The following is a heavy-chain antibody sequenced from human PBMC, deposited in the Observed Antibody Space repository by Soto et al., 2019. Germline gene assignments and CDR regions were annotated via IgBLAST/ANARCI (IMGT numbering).Heavy chain of an antibody. J-gene: IGHJ5*02. V-gene: IGHV3-23*01. D-gene: IGHD4-17*01. CDR1: GFTFRNYA. CDR2: LLRSGSSA. Sequence: GGSLILSCAASGFTFRNYAMTWARQAPGKGLEWVSSLLRSGSSAYYADSVRGRFTISSDTSANSLYLQMDNLRAEDTAIYYCAKDAISGDGIWLMDSWGQGTVVTVSS. CDR3: AKDAISGDGIWLMDS.